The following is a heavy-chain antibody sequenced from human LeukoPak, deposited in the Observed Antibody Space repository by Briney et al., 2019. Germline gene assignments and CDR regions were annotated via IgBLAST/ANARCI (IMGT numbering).Heavy chain of an antibody. CDR3: ARGYSSNWNYFDY. J-gene: IGHJ4*02. CDR2: VYTAGST. D-gene: IGHD6-13*01. V-gene: IGHV3-53*01. CDR1: GFTFSNNH. Sequence: GGSLRLSCAASGFTFSNNHMTWVRQAPGKGLEWVSVVYTAGSTYYPDSVKGRFTISRDNSKNTVYLQMNSLRVGDTAVYYCARGYSSNWNYFDYWGQGILVTVSS.